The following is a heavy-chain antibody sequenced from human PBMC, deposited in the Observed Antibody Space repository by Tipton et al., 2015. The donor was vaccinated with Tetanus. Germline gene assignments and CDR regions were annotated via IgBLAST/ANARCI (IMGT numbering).Heavy chain of an antibody. J-gene: IGHJ2*01. D-gene: IGHD3-16*01. V-gene: IGHV4-59*02. Sequence: TLSLTCTVSGDSVSGYYWSWIRQPPGKGLEWIGYVYYTGSTNHNPSLKSRVTTSMDRSKNQISLQLTSVTAADTAVYYCARDLSYYDYIWGGDRDRYFDLWGRGTLVTVSS. CDR2: VYYTGST. CDR3: ARDLSYYDYIWGGDRDRYFDL. CDR1: GDSVSGYY.